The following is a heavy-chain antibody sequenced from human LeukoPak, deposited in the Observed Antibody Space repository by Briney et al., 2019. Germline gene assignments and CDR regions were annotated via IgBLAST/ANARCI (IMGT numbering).Heavy chain of an antibody. CDR3: ARGENGSFDY. CDR2: ISYDGSNK. Sequence: PGRSLRLSCAASGFTFSSYGMHWVRQAPGKGLEWVAVISYDGSNKYYADSVKGRFTISRDNARNSVYMEMNDLMAEDTAFYYCARGENGSFDYLGQGTLVIVSS. V-gene: IGHV3-30*03. CDR1: GFTFSSYG. D-gene: IGHD3-10*01. J-gene: IGHJ4*02.